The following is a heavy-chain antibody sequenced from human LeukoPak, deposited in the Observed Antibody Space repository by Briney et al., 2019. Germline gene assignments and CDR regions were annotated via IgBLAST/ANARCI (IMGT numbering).Heavy chain of an antibody. J-gene: IGHJ4*02. V-gene: IGHV4-59*01. CDR2: IYYSGGT. CDR3: ARGGIYYDY. Sequence: SETLTLTCTASGGSISSYYWSWIRQPPGKGMEWIGDIYYSGGTNYNPSLKSRVTISVDTSKNQFSLKLNSVTAADTAVYYCARGGIYYDYWGQGALVTVSS. CDR1: GGSISSYY. D-gene: IGHD5-12*01.